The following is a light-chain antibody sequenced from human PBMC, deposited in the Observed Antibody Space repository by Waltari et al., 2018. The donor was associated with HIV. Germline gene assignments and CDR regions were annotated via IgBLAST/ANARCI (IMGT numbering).Light chain of an antibody. CDR1: SLDRRGYKQ. J-gene: IGLJ1*01. V-gene: IGLV2-14*01. CDR2: EVS. Sequence: QSALTQPASVSGSPGQSITISCTGTSLDRRGYKQLSSYQHHPGKAPKLMIYEVSNRPSGISDRFSGSKSGNTASLTISGLQAEDEADYFCSSYTDSSTLYVFGTGTKVTV. CDR3: SSYTDSSTLYV.